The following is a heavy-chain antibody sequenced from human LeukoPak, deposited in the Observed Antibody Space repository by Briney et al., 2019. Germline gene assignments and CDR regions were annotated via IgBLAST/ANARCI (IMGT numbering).Heavy chain of an antibody. CDR3: AREDTSLVIAY. D-gene: IGHD5-18*01. CDR2: MWYDGSNK. Sequence: GGSLRLSCAASGFTFSNYDMSWVRQAPGKGLEWVAVMWYDGSNKYYTDSVKGRFTISRDNSKNTLYLQMNSPRAEDTAVYYCAREDTSLVIAYWGQGTRVTVSS. V-gene: IGHV3-33*08. J-gene: IGHJ4*02. CDR1: GFTFSNYD.